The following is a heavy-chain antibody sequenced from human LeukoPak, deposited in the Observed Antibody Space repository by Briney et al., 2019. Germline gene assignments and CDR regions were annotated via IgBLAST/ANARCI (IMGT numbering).Heavy chain of an antibody. CDR2: ISSSSSYI. D-gene: IGHD6-19*01. CDR3: ARDSSGWKDAFDI. V-gene: IGHV3-21*01. CDR1: GFTFSSYS. Sequence: PGGSLRLSCAASGFTFSSYSMNWVRQAPGKGLEWVSSISSSSSYIYYADSVKGRFTISRDNAKNSLYLQMNSLRAEDTAVYYCARDSSGWKDAFDIWGQGTMVTVSS. J-gene: IGHJ3*02.